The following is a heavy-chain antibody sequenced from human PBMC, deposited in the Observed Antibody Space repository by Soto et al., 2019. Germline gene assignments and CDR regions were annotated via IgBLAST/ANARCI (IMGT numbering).Heavy chain of an antibody. CDR2: ISSSSSTI. CDR1: GFTFSSYS. V-gene: IGHV3-48*01. CDR3: ARDSGYYDYIWGSYRSPQFDE. J-gene: IGHJ4*02. D-gene: IGHD3-16*02. Sequence: GGSLRLSCAASGFTFSSYSMNWVRQAPGKGLEWVSYISSSSSTIYYADSVKGRFTISRDNAKNSLYLQMNSLRAEDTAVYYCARDSGYYDYIWGSYRSPQFDEWGQGTLVTVSS.